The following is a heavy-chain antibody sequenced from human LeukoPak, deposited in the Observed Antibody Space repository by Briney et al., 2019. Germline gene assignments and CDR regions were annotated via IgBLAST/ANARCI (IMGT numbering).Heavy chain of an antibody. V-gene: IGHV4-59*01. CDR1: GGSISSYY. CDR3: ARDRRGFDY. Sequence: SETLSLTCTVSGGSISSYYWSWIRQPPGKGLEWIGYIYYSGSTNYNPSLKSRVTISVDTSKNQFSLKLSSVTAADTAVYYCARDRRGFDYWGQGTLVTVSS. CDR2: IYYSGST. J-gene: IGHJ4*02.